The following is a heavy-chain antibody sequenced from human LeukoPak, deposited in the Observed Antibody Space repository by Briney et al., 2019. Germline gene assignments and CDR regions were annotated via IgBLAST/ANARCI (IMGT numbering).Heavy chain of an antibody. Sequence: LETLSLTCTVSGGSISSYYWSWIRQPPGKGLEWIGYIYYSGSTNYNPSLKSRGTISVDTSKNQFSLKLNSVTAAATAVYYCARGNCSGGRCYTDAFDLWGQGTMVTVFS. J-gene: IGHJ3*01. D-gene: IGHD2-15*01. CDR3: ARGNCSGGRCYTDAFDL. CDR2: IYYSGST. CDR1: GGSISSYY. V-gene: IGHV4-59*01.